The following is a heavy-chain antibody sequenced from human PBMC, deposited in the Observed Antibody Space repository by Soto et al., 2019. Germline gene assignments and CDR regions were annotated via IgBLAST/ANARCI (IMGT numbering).Heavy chain of an antibody. D-gene: IGHD6-6*01. Sequence: EVQLLESGGGLVQPGGSLRLSCAASGFRFSSKAMSWVRQAPGKGLEWVSIISGSGGSTYYTDSLKGRFTISRDNSKNMVYLEMNYLRAEDTAVYYCAKENGFQFVNFGASGFDYWGQGSLVSVSS. V-gene: IGHV3-23*01. CDR1: GFRFSSKA. CDR3: AKENGFQFVNFGASGFDY. J-gene: IGHJ4*02. CDR2: ISGSGGST.